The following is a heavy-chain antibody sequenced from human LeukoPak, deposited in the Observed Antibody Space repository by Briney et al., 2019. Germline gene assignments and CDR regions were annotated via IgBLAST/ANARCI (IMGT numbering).Heavy chain of an antibody. J-gene: IGHJ6*02. CDR1: GGSFSGYY. Sequence: PETLSLTCAVYGGSFSGYYWSWIRQPPGKGLEWIGEINHSGSTNYNPSLKSRVTISVDTSKNQFSLKLSSVTAADTAVYYCARDERGYSYVYGMDVWGQGTTVTVSS. D-gene: IGHD5-18*01. CDR3: ARDERGYSYVYGMDV. CDR2: INHSGST. V-gene: IGHV4-34*01.